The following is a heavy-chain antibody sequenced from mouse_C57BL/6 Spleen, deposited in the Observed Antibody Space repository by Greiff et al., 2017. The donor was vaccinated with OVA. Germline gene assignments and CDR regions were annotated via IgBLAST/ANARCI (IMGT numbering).Heavy chain of an antibody. CDR3: ARYSNYWDY. D-gene: IGHD2-5*01. V-gene: IGHV1-52*01. CDR2: IDPSDSET. J-gene: IGHJ2*01. Sequence: VQLQQPGAELVRPGSSVKLSCKASGYTFTSYWMHWVKQSPIQGLEWIGNIDPSDSETHYNQKFKDKATLTVDKSSSTAYMQLSSLTSEDSAVYYCARYSNYWDYWGQGTTLTVSS. CDR1: GYTFTSYW.